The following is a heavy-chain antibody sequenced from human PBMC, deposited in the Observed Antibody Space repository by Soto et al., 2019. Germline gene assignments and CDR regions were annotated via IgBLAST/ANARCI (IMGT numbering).Heavy chain of an antibody. Sequence: QLQLQEWGPGLVKPSETLSLTCTVSGGSISSSSYYWGWIRQPPGKGLEWIGSIYYSGSTYYNPSLQSRVTISVDTSKNQFSLKLSSVTAADTAVYYCASSLRKNPSWFDPWGQGTLVTVSS. CDR1: GGSISSSSYY. J-gene: IGHJ5*02. CDR2: IYYSGST. V-gene: IGHV4-39*01. CDR3: ASSLRKNPSWFDP.